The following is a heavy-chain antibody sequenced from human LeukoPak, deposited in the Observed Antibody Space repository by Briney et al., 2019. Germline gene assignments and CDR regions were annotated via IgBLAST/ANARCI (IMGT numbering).Heavy chain of an antibody. V-gene: IGHV1-3*01. J-gene: IGHJ4*02. CDR2: INAGNGNT. CDR1: GYTFTSYA. CDR3: ASGYYYDSSGYYSPHDY. D-gene: IGHD3-22*01. Sequence: ASVKVSCKASGYTFTSYAMHWVRQAPGQRLEWMGWINAGNGNTKYSQKFQGRVTITRDTSASTAYMELSSLRSEDTAVYYCASGYYYDSSGYYSPHDYWGQGTLVTVSS.